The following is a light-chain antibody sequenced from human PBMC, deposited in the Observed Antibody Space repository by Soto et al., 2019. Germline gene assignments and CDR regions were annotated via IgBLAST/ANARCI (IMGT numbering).Light chain of an antibody. Sequence: DIQVTQSPSSLSASVGDRVTITCQASQDISRYLDWYQQKPGQAPKVLIYGASNLIRGVSSRFSGSGSGTHFTFTITSLQPEDFATYYCQQYHALPYTFGQGTKVDIK. CDR2: GAS. V-gene: IGKV1-33*01. CDR3: QQYHALPYT. J-gene: IGKJ2*01. CDR1: QDISRY.